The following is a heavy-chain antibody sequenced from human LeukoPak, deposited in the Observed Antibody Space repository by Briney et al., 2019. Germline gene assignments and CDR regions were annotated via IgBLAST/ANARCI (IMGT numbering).Heavy chain of an antibody. V-gene: IGHV4-59*01. J-gene: IGHJ4*02. Sequence: SETLSLTCTVSGDSISNYFWSWIRQPPGRGLEWIGYIYYTGNTNYKPSLKSRVTISVDTSTNQFSLRLRSVTAADTAVYYCARGRVAYSSYYFDYWGRGTLVTVSS. CDR3: ARGRVAYSSYYFDY. CDR1: GDSISNYF. CDR2: IYYTGNT. D-gene: IGHD2-15*01.